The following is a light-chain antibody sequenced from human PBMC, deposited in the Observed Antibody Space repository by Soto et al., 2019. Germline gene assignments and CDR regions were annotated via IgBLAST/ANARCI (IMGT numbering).Light chain of an antibody. CDR2: GSS. V-gene: IGLV1-40*01. Sequence: QSVLTQPPSVSGAPGQRVTISCTGSSSNIGAGYDVHWYQQLPGTAPKLLIYGSSNRPSGVPDRFPGSKSGTSASLAITGLEAEDEADYYGQSYDSSLSGWNVVFGGGSTLTV. J-gene: IGLJ2*01. CDR3: QSYDSSLSGWNVV. CDR1: SSNIGAGYD.